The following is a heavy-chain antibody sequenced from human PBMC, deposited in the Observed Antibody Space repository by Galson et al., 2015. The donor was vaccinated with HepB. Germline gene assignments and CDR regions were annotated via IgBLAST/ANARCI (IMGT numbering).Heavy chain of an antibody. D-gene: IGHD2-2*01. CDR3: ASGVVVVPAAIKSDY. CDR1: GFTFSSYD. J-gene: IGHJ4*02. Sequence: SLRLSCAASGFTFSSYDMHWVRQAPGKGLEWVAVISYDGSNKYYADSVKSRFTISRDNSKNTLYLQMNSLRAEDTAVYYCASGVVVVPAAIKSDYWGQGTLGTVSS. V-gene: IGHV3-30-3*01. CDR2: ISYDGSNK.